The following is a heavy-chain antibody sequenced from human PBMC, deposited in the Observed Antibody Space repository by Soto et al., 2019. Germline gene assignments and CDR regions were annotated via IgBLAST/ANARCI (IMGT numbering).Heavy chain of an antibody. Sequence: SETLSLTCTVSGGSISSCYWSWIRQPPGKGLEWIGYIYYSGSTNYNPSLKSRVTISVDTSKNQFSLKLNSMTAADTAVYYCARHNYGSGSTYFAYWAQGTQVTVS. D-gene: IGHD3-10*01. CDR1: GGSISSCY. CDR3: ARHNYGSGSTYFAY. CDR2: IYYSGST. J-gene: IGHJ4*02. V-gene: IGHV4-59*08.